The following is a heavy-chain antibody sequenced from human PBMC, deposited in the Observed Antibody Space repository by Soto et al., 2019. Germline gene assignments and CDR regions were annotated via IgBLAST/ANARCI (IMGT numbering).Heavy chain of an antibody. CDR1: GVSISSGGYY. V-gene: IGHV4-31*03. J-gene: IGHJ2*01. CDR3: ARRGEQNWYFDL. D-gene: IGHD2-21*01. Sequence: QVQLQESGPGLVKPSQTLSLTCTVSGVSISSGGYYWSWIRQHPGKGLEWIGYIYYSGSTYYNPSLKSRVTISVDTSKNQFSLKLSSVTAADTAVYYCARRGEQNWYFDLWGRGTLVTVSS. CDR2: IYYSGST.